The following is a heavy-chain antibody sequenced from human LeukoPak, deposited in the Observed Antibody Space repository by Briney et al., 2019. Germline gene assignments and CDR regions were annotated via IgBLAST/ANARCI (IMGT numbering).Heavy chain of an antibody. CDR1: GGSISTYY. Sequence: SETLSLTCTVSGGSISTYYWSWVRLPPGKGLEWIGYIYNSGSTKYNPSLKSRVTVSVDTSKNQLSLKLSSVTAADTAVYYCARARPDTAMAVDYWGQGTLVTVSS. J-gene: IGHJ4*02. CDR2: IYNSGST. D-gene: IGHD5-18*01. CDR3: ARARPDTAMAVDY. V-gene: IGHV4-59*12.